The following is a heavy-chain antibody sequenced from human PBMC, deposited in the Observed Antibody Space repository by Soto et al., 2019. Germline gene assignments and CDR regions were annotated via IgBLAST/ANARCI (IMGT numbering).Heavy chain of an antibody. D-gene: IGHD5-12*01. Sequence: QVQLQESGPGLVKPSETLSLTCTVSGGSISSYYWSWIRQPPGKGLEWIGYIYYSGSTNYNPSLKSRVTMSVDTSKNQFSLKLSSVTAADTAVYYCARDSGYEPYFDYWGQGTLVTVSS. CDR1: GGSISSYY. J-gene: IGHJ4*02. V-gene: IGHV4-59*01. CDR3: ARDSGYEPYFDY. CDR2: IYYSGST.